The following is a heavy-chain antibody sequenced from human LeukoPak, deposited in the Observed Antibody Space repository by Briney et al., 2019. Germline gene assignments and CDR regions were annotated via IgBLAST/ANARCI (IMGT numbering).Heavy chain of an antibody. Sequence: SETLSLTCTVSGGSISSYHWSWIWQPAGKGLEWIGRIYTSGSTNYNPSLKSRVTMSVDTSKNQFSLKLSSVTAADTAVYYCARDYYDSSGPQRYYYYYYMDVWGKGTTVTVSS. CDR1: GGSISSYH. D-gene: IGHD3-22*01. CDR2: IYTSGST. J-gene: IGHJ6*03. V-gene: IGHV4-4*07. CDR3: ARDYYDSSGPQRYYYYYYMDV.